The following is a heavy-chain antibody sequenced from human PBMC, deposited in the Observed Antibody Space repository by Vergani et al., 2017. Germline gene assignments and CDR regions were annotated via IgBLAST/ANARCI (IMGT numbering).Heavy chain of an antibody. CDR1: GGSINSGGFY. CDR2: IHYSGSI. J-gene: IGHJ6*03. D-gene: IGHD3-3*01. V-gene: IGHV4-31*03. Sequence: QVQLQESGPGLVKPSQTLSLTCTVSGGSINSGGFYWSWIRQHPGKGLGWIGYIHYSGSIFYSPSLESRVTKAVDTSKNQFSLKLTSVTAADTAVYYCEGRGADIWSATIPHYYMDGWRKATTVTV. CDR3: EGRGADIWSATIPHYYMDG.